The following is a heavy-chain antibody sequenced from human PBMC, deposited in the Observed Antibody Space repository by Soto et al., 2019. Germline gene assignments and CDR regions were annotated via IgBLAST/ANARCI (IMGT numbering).Heavy chain of an antibody. CDR2: IIPIFGTA. Sequence: SVKVSCKASGGTFSSYAISWVRQAPGQGLEWMGGIIPIFGTANYARKFQGRVTITADESTSTAYMELSSLRSEDTAVYYCARDGSGSWIFDYWGQGTLVTVSS. D-gene: IGHD3-10*01. CDR1: GGTFSSYA. CDR3: ARDGSGSWIFDY. J-gene: IGHJ4*02. V-gene: IGHV1-69*13.